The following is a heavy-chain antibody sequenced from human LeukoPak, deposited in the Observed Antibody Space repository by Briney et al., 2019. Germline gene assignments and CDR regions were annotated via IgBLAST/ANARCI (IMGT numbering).Heavy chain of an antibody. CDR1: GDSITRTTSY. V-gene: IGHV4-39*01. Sequence: SESLSLTCTVSGDSITRTTSYWGWIRQPPGKGLEWIGTVYYTGTTYNNPSFKSRITISVGTSKNQFSLKLSSVTAADTAVYYCTRLVDYNSGWWTIDYWGQGTLVTVSS. J-gene: IGHJ4*02. D-gene: IGHD6-19*01. CDR2: VYYTGTT. CDR3: TRLVDYNSGWWTIDY.